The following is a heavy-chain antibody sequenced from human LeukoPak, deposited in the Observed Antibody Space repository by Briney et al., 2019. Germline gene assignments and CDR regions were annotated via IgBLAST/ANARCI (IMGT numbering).Heavy chain of an antibody. V-gene: IGHV3-48*03. Sequence: PGGSLRLSCAASGFTFSSYEMNWVRQAPGKGLEWVSYISSSGSTIYYADSVKGRFTISRDNAKNSLYLQMNSLRAEDTAVYYCARKENILTGYYDHWGQGTLVTVSS. CDR2: ISSSGSTI. CDR1: GFTFSSYE. CDR3: ARKENILTGYYDH. J-gene: IGHJ5*02. D-gene: IGHD3-9*01.